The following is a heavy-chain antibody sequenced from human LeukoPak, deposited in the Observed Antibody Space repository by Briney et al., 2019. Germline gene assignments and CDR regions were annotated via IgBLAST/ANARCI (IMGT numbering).Heavy chain of an antibody. J-gene: IGHJ4*02. V-gene: IGHV3-48*03. CDR1: GFTFSSYE. Sequence: PGGSLRLSCAASGFTFSSYEMNWVRQAPGKGLEWVSYINSSGSTIYYADSVKGRFTISRDNAKNSLYLQMNSLRAEDTAVYYCAREKMVRGVIRALDYWGQGTLVT. CDR2: INSSGSTI. CDR3: AREKMVRGVIRALDY. D-gene: IGHD3-10*01.